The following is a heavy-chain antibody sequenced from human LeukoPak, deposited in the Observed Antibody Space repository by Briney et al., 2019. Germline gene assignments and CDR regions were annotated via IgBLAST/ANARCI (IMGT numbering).Heavy chain of an antibody. Sequence: SVKVSCKASGGTFSSYTISWVRQAPGQGLEWMGGIIPIFGTANYAQKFQGRVTITADESTSTAYMELSSLRSEDTAVYYCARAQVVAATPVSQYYFDYWGQGTLVTVSS. J-gene: IGHJ4*02. CDR1: GGTFSSYT. CDR2: IIPIFGTA. V-gene: IGHV1-69*13. CDR3: ARAQVVAATPVSQYYFDY. D-gene: IGHD2-15*01.